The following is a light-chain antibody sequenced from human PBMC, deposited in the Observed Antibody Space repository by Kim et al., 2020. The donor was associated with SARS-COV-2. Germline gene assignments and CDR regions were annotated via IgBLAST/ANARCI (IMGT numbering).Light chain of an antibody. V-gene: IGLV2-11*01. CDR2: DVT. CDR3: CSYAGNDPPYV. Sequence: QSALTQPRSVSGSPGQSVTISCAGTSSDVGGYNYVSWYQQHPGKAPKLMIYDVTKRPSGVPDRFSGSKSGNTASLTISGLQDEDEAEYHCCSYAGNDPPYVFGTGTKVTVL. J-gene: IGLJ1*01. CDR1: SSDVGGYNY.